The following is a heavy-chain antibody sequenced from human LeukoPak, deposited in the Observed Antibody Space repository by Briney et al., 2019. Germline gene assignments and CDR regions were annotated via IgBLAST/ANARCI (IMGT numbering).Heavy chain of an antibody. CDR2: IYYSGST. CDR1: GGSISSGGYY. Sequence: SENLSLNCTVSGGSISSGGYYWSWIRQHPGKGLEWIGYIYYSGSTYYNPSLKSRVTISVDTSKNQFSLKLSSVTAADTAVYYCARGSTGYYSFDYWGQGTLVTVSS. V-gene: IGHV4-31*03. CDR3: ARGSTGYYSFDY. J-gene: IGHJ4*02. D-gene: IGHD3-22*01.